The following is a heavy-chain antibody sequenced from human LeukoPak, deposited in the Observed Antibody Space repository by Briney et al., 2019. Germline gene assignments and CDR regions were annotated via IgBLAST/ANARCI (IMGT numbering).Heavy chain of an antibody. D-gene: IGHD6-13*01. CDR3: ARDSGAAAKEDWFDP. CDR2: IIPILGIA. V-gene: IGHV1-69*04. Sequence: SVKVSCKASGGTFSSYAISWVRQAPGQGLEWMGRIIPILGIANYAQKFQGRVTITADKSTSTAYMELSSLRSEDTAVYYCARDSGAAAKEDWFDPWGQGTLVTVSS. CDR1: GGTFSSYA. J-gene: IGHJ5*02.